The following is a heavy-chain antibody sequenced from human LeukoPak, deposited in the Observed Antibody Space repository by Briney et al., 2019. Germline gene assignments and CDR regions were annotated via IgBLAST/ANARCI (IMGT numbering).Heavy chain of an antibody. CDR3: AKVRGWFGELFPPPDY. CDR1: GFTFTSYG. Sequence: GGSLRLSCAASGFTFTSYGMHWVRQAPGKGLEWVAVISYDGSNKYNADSVKGRFTISRDNSKNTLYLQMNSLRAEDTAVYYCAKVRGWFGELFPPPDYWGQGTLVTVSS. V-gene: IGHV3-30*18. J-gene: IGHJ4*02. D-gene: IGHD3-10*01. CDR2: ISYDGSNK.